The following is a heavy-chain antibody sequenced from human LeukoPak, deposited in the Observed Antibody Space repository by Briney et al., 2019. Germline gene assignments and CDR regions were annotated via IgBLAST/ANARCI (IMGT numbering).Heavy chain of an antibody. CDR3: AGDWAVTGTGY. V-gene: IGHV3-33*03. D-gene: IGHD6-19*01. CDR1: GFTFTNYG. CDR2: MWYDGTNR. Sequence: GGSLRLSCAASGFTFTNYGIHWVRQAPGKGLEWVAVMWYDGTNRYYADSVKGRFTISRDNAKNSLYLQMNSLRAEDTAVYYCAGDWAVTGTGYWGQGTLVTVSS. J-gene: IGHJ4*02.